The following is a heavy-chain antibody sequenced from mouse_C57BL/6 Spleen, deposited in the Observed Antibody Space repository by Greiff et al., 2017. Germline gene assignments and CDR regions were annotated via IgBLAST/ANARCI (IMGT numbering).Heavy chain of an antibody. D-gene: IGHD2-4*01. V-gene: IGHV1-39*01. J-gene: IGHJ4*01. CDR3: TYYDYVRYAMDY. CDR1: GYSFTDYN. Sequence: EVQLQESGPELVKPGASVKISCKASGYSFTDYNMNWVKQSNGKSLEWIGVINPNYGTTSYNQKFKGKATLTVDQSSSTAYMQLNSLTSEDSAVYYCTYYDYVRYAMDYWGQGTSVTVSS. CDR2: INPNYGTT.